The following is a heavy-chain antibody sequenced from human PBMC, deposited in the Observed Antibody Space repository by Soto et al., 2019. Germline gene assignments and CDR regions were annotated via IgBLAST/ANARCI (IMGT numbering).Heavy chain of an antibody. CDR2: IYYSGST. V-gene: IGHV4-39*01. J-gene: IGHJ6*02. CDR1: GGSIANYY. CDR3: ASSVVVAATPPYYGMDV. D-gene: IGHD2-15*01. Sequence: TSETLSLTCSASGGSIANYYRGWIRQPPGTGLEWIGSIYYSGSTYYNPSLKSRVTISVDTSKNQFSLKLSSVTAADTAVYYCASSVVVAATPPYYGMDVWGQGTTVTVSS.